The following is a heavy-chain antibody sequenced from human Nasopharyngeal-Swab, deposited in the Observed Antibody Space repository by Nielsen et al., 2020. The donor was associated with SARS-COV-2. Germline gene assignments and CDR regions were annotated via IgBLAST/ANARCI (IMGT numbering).Heavy chain of an antibody. Sequence: SETPSLTCAVYGGSFSGYYWSWIRQPPGKGLEWIGEINHSGSTNYNPSLKSRVTISVDTSKNQFSLKLSSVTAADTAVYYCARARRDIVVVVAAEIALDYWGQGTLVTVSS. D-gene: IGHD2-15*01. J-gene: IGHJ4*02. CDR3: ARARRDIVVVVAAEIALDY. V-gene: IGHV4-34*01. CDR2: INHSGST. CDR1: GGSFSGYY.